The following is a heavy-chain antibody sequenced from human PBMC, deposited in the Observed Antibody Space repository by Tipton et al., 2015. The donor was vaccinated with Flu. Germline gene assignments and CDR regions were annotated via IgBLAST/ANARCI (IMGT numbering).Heavy chain of an antibody. Sequence: TLSLTCTVSGGSISSYYWSWLRQPPGKGLEWIGFVSYSGITNYNPSLKGRVTMSLDASKNHFSLGLSSVTAADTAVYYCARNGGSYSYQHWGQGILVTVSS. J-gene: IGHJ1*01. D-gene: IGHD3-10*01. V-gene: IGHV4-59*13. CDR3: ARNGGSYSYQH. CDR1: GGSISSYY. CDR2: VSYSGIT.